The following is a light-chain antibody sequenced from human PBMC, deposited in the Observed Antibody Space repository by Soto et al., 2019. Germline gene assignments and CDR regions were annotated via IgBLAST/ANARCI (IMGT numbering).Light chain of an antibody. J-gene: IGKJ4*01. V-gene: IGKV2-28*01. CDR3: MQSLQTPLT. CDR2: LGS. CDR1: RSLLHRSGYNY. Sequence: DIVMTQSPLSLPVTPGEPASISCRSSRSLLHRSGYNYLDWYLQKPGQSPQLLIYLGSNRASGVPDRFSGSGSGTDFTLKISRVEAEDVGVYYCMQSLQTPLTFGGGTKVEIK.